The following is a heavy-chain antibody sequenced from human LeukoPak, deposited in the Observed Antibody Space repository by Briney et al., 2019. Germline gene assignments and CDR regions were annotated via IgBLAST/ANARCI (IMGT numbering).Heavy chain of an antibody. J-gene: IGHJ6*04. CDR2: ISNSGSI. CDR3: ARDSRSSSWLFYYGIDV. CDR1: GGSISYYY. Sequence: KPSETLSLTCTVSGGSISYYYWSWIRQPPGKGLEWVGYISNSGSINYNPSLKSRVTISLDTSKTQFSLRLSSVTAADTAVYYCARDSRSSSWLFYYGIDVWGKGTTVTVSS. D-gene: IGHD6-13*01. V-gene: IGHV4-59*01.